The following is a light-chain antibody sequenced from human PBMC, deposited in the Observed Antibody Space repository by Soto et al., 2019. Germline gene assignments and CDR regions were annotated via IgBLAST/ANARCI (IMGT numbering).Light chain of an antibody. V-gene: IGKV3-11*01. CDR1: QSVSSY. CDR2: DAS. Sequence: EIVLTQSPGTLSLSPGERATLSCRASQSVSSYLAWYQQKPGQAPRLLIYDASNRATGIPARFSGSGSGTDFTLTISSLEPEDLAVYYCQQRSNWPPSLTFGGGTKVEIK. J-gene: IGKJ4*01. CDR3: QQRSNWPPSLT.